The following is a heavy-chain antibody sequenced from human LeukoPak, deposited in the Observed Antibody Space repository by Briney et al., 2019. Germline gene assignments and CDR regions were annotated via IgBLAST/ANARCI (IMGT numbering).Heavy chain of an antibody. CDR1: GGSFSGYY. V-gene: IGHV4-34*01. J-gene: IGHJ4*02. D-gene: IGHD1-14*01. CDR3: ARGEPVGY. CDR2: INHSGST. Sequence: SETLSLTCAVYGGSFSGYYWSWIRQPPGKGLEWIGEINHSGSTNYNPSLKSRVTISVDTSKNQFSLKLSSVTAVDTAVYYCARGEPVGYWGQGTLVTVSS.